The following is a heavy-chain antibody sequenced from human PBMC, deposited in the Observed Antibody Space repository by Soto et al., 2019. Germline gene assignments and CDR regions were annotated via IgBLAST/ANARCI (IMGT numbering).Heavy chain of an antibody. CDR1: GGSFSGYY. CDR3: ARCIAAAGPIDY. CDR2: INHSGST. V-gene: IGHV4-34*01. D-gene: IGHD6-13*01. J-gene: IGHJ4*02. Sequence: SETQSLTCAVYGGSFSGYYWSWIRQPPGKGLEWIGEINHSGSTNYNPSLKSRVTISVDTSKNQFSLKLSSVTAADTAVYYCARCIAAAGPIDYWGQGTLVTVSS.